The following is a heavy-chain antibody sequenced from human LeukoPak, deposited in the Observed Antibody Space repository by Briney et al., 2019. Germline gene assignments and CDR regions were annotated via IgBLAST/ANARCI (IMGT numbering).Heavy chain of an antibody. J-gene: IGHJ6*03. Sequence: ASVKVSCKASGYTFTSYGISWVRQAPGQGLEWMGWISAYNGNTNYAQKLQGRVTMTTDTSTSTAYMELRSLRSDDTAVYYCAKDRRIAAAGSIYYYMDVWGKGTTVTVSS. CDR2: ISAYNGNT. V-gene: IGHV1-18*01. D-gene: IGHD6-13*01. CDR1: GYTFTSYG. CDR3: AKDRRIAAAGSIYYYMDV.